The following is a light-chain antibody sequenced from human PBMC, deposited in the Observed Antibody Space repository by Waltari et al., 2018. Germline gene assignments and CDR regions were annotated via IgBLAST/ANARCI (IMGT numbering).Light chain of an antibody. CDR1: ENVDNK. V-gene: IGKV3-15*01. Sequence: EIVMTQSPATLSVSPGQRATLSCRASENVDNKLAWYQLKPGQAPRLLIYNTFIRATDIPARFSGSGSGTVFILTISSLQSEDLAVYSCHQYYNWPQTFGQGTKVEIK. CDR3: HQYYNWPQT. J-gene: IGKJ1*01. CDR2: NTF.